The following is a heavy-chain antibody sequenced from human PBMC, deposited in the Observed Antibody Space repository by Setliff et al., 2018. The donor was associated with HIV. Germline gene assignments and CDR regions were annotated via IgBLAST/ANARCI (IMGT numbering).Heavy chain of an antibody. V-gene: IGHV4-39*07. CDR3: AREIGDYYDSSGYYPPTDYYYGMGV. CDR1: GGSISSSSYY. Sequence: SETLSLTCTVSGGSISSSSYYWGWIRQPPGKGLEWIGSIYNTGSTYHSPSLESRVTISKDTSKNQFSLELSSVTAADTAVYYCAREIGDYYDSSGYYPPTDYYYGMGVWGQGTTVTVSS. D-gene: IGHD3-22*01. J-gene: IGHJ6*02. CDR2: IYNTGST.